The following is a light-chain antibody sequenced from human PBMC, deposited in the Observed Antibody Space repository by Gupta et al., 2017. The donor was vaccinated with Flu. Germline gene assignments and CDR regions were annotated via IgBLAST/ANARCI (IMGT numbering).Light chain of an antibody. V-gene: IGKV1-5*03. CDR2: EAS. Sequence: DFQMAQPPSTLSASIGDRVTITCRASQSISTWLAWYQQKPGKAPKLLIYEASKLKSGVPSRFSGSGSGTEFTLTITSLQPDDFATYYCQQYNTFSIYTFGQGTKLQIK. CDR3: QQYNTFSIYT. J-gene: IGKJ2*01. CDR1: QSISTW.